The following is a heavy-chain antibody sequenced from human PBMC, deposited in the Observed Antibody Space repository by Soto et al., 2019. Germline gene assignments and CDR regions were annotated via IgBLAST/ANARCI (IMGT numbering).Heavy chain of an antibody. CDR1: GYTFTSYA. D-gene: IGHD2-15*01. V-gene: IGHV1-3*01. CDR3: ATGGVVAATSAFDI. J-gene: IGHJ3*02. CDR2: INAGNGNT. Sequence: ASVKVSCKASGYTFTSYAMHWVRQAPGQRLEWMGCINAGNGNTKYSQKSQGIVTITRDTSASTAYMELSSLRSEDTAVYYCATGGVVAATSAFDIWGQGTMVTVSS.